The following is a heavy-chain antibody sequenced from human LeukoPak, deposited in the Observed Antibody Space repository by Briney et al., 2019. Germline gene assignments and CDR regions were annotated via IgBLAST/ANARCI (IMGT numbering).Heavy chain of an antibody. J-gene: IGHJ5*02. D-gene: IGHD3-9*01. Sequence: GESLKISCKGSGYSFTSYWIGWVRQMPGKGLEWLGIIYPGDSDTRYSPSFQGQVTISADKSISTAYLQWSSLEASDTAMYYCARGLTGTVGYNWFDPWGQGTLVTVSS. V-gene: IGHV5-51*01. CDR2: IYPGDSDT. CDR1: GYSFTSYW. CDR3: ARGLTGTVGYNWFDP.